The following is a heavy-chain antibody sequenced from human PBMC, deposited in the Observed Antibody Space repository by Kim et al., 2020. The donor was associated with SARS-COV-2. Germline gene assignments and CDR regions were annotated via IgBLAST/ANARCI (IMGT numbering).Heavy chain of an antibody. D-gene: IGHD4-17*01. J-gene: IGHJ4*02. CDR3: AKETVTPGYLDY. CDR1: GFTFDDYA. V-gene: IGHV3-9*01. CDR2: ISWNSGSI. Sequence: GGSLRLSCAASGFTFDDYAMHWVRQAPGKGLEWVSGISWNSGSIGYADSVKGRFTISRDNAKNSLYLQMNSLRAEDTALYYCAKETVTPGYLDYWGQGTLVTVSS.